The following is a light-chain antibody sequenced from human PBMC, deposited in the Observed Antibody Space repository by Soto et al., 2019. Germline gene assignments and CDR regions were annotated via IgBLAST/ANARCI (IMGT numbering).Light chain of an antibody. CDR1: SSDVGGYNY. J-gene: IGLJ1*01. Sequence: QSLLTQPPSAFGSPGQSVTISCTGTSSDVGGYNYVSWYQQHPGKAPKLMIYEVSKRPSGVPDRFSGSKSGNTASLTVSGLQAEDEADYYCNSYAGSNNPFVFGTGTKVTVL. CDR2: EVS. CDR3: NSYAGSNNPFV. V-gene: IGLV2-8*01.